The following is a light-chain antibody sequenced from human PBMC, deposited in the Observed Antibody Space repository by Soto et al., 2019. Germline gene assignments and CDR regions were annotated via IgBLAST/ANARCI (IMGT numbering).Light chain of an antibody. CDR2: KAS. Sequence: DIQMTQSPSALSAFVGDTVTITCRASQSVDTCLAWYQQKPGKAPHLLIYKASRLETGVPSRFSGSGSVTDYTLTITGLQPDDFATYYCQQFYRYPWTFGQGTKVEI. CDR1: QSVDTC. J-gene: IGKJ1*01. V-gene: IGKV1-5*03. CDR3: QQFYRYPWT.